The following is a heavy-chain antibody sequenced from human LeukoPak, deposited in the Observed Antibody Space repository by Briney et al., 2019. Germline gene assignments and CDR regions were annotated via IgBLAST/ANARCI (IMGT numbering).Heavy chain of an antibody. D-gene: IGHD3-22*01. V-gene: IGHV3-30*18. CDR2: ISYDGSNK. CDR3: AKGATMIVRGGMDV. CDR1: GFTFSTYG. J-gene: IGHJ6*02. Sequence: PWGSLRLSCAASGFTFSTYGMHWVRQAPGKGLEWVAVISYDGSNKYYGDSVKGRFTISRDNPKNTLYLQMNSLRAEDTAVYYCAKGATMIVRGGMDVWGQGTTVTVSS.